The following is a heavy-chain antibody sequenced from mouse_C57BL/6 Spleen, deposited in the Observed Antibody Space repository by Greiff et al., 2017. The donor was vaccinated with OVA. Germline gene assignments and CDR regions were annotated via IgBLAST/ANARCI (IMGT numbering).Heavy chain of an antibody. V-gene: IGHV1-20*01. Sequence: VQLQQSGPELVKPGDSVKISCKASGYSFTGYFMNWVMQSHGKSLEWIGRINPYNGDTFYNQKFKGKATLTVDKSSSTAHMELRSLTSEDSAVYYCARSGYSLYYFDYWGQGTTLTVSS. CDR2: INPYNGDT. D-gene: IGHD2-3*01. CDR3: ARSGYSLYYFDY. J-gene: IGHJ2*01. CDR1: GYSFTGYF.